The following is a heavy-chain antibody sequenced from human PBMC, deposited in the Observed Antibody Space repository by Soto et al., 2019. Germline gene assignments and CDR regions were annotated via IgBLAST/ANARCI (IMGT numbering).Heavy chain of an antibody. CDR1: GGSISSGGYY. Sequence: SETLSITCTVFGGSISSGGYYWSWIRQHPGKGLEWIGYIYYSGSTYYNPSLKSRVTISVDTSKNQFSLKLSSVTAADTAVYYCARDPGRFYCSGGSCYTDAFDIWGQGTMVTVSS. J-gene: IGHJ3*02. D-gene: IGHD2-15*01. V-gene: IGHV4-31*03. CDR2: IYYSGST. CDR3: ARDPGRFYCSGGSCYTDAFDI.